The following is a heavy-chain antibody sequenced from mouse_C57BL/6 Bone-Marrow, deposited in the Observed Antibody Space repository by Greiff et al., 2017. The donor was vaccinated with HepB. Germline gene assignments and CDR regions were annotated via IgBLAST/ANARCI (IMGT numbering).Heavy chain of an antibody. D-gene: IGHD2-1*01. J-gene: IGHJ4*01. Sequence: EVQLQESGPVLVKPGASVKMSCKASGYTFTDYYMNWVKQSHGKSLEWIGVINPYNGGTSYNQKFKGKATLTVDKSSSTAYMELNSLTSEDSAVYYCARGDLLHYAMDYWGQGTSVTVSS. CDR1: GYTFTDYY. V-gene: IGHV1-19*01. CDR2: INPYNGGT. CDR3: ARGDLLHYAMDY.